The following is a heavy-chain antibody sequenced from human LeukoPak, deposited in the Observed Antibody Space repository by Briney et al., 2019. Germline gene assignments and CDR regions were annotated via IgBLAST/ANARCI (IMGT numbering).Heavy chain of an antibody. V-gene: IGHV3-30*04. CDR2: ISYDGSNK. CDR3: ARDHHKLRYFDWLPGAPYHFDY. D-gene: IGHD3-9*01. J-gene: IGHJ4*02. CDR1: GFTFSSYA. Sequence: GGSLRLSCAASGFTFSSYAMHWVRQAPGKGLEWVAVISYDGSNKYYADSVKGRFTISRDNSKNTLYLQMNSLRAEDTAVYYCARDHHKLRYFDWLPGAPYHFDYWGQGTLVTVSS.